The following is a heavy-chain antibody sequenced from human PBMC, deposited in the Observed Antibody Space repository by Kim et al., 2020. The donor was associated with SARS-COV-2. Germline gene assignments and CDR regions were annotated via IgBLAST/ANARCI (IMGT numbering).Heavy chain of an antibody. CDR3: AKGGIPGFEN. V-gene: IGHV1-3*04. Sequence: ASVKVSCKASGYVFSKYVMHWLRQAPGQRPEWLGWINTGNSTRYSEHLQGRLTITKDTSASTAYMELTRLRSEDTAVYFCAKGGIPGFENWGQGTLVTV. CDR2: INTGNST. J-gene: IGHJ4*02. CDR1: GYVFSKYV. D-gene: IGHD3-9*01.